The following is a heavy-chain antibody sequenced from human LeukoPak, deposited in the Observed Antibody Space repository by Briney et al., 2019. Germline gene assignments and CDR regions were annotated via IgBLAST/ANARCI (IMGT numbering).Heavy chain of an antibody. Sequence: SETLSLTCTVSGGSISSYYWSWIRQSSGKGLEWIGRIYTSGSTNYNPSLKSRVTISVDTSKNQFSLKLSSVTAADTAVYYCARDRTGNNWFDPWGQGTLVTVSS. D-gene: IGHD1-1*01. V-gene: IGHV4-4*07. CDR3: ARDRTGNNWFDP. CDR1: GGSISSYY. CDR2: IYTSGST. J-gene: IGHJ5*02.